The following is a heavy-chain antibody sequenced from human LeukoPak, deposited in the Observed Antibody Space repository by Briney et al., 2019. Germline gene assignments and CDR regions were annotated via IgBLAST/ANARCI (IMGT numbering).Heavy chain of an antibody. V-gene: IGHV3-15*01. CDR3: ATEYYGAYNY. J-gene: IGHJ4*02. D-gene: IGHD4-17*01. Sequence: PGGSLRLSCAASGFTFSSYAMSWVRQAPGKGLEWVGRIKSKTDGGTTDYAAPVKGRFTISRDDSKDTLYLQMNSLKTEDIAVYYCATEYYGAYNYWGQGSLVTVSS. CDR1: GFTFSSYA. CDR2: IKSKTDGGTT.